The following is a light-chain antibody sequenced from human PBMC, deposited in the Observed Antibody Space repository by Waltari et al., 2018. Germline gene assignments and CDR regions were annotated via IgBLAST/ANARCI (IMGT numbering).Light chain of an antibody. Sequence: QSALTQPASVSGSPGQSITISCTGTSNDVGAYDYVSWYQQHPGKAPKVMVFDFSNRPSGISNRFSGSKSGKTASLTISGLLPEDEADYYCSSYTIRNGWLFGGGTRLTVV. CDR2: DFS. J-gene: IGLJ3*02. CDR1: SNDVGAYDY. CDR3: SSYTIRNGWL. V-gene: IGLV2-14*03.